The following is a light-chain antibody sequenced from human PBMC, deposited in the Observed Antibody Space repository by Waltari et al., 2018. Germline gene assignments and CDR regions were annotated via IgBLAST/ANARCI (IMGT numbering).Light chain of an antibody. CDR2: DVS. CDR3: CSFTSSSTWV. CDR1: APAIGGYNY. Sequence: QSALTQPASVSGSPGRSITISCIGTAPAIGGYNYVSWYQQHPGKAPKLVIFDVSSRPSGISYRFSASKFGNTASLTISGLQPDDEADYYCCSFTSSSTWVFGGGTKLTVL. J-gene: IGLJ3*02. V-gene: IGLV2-14*03.